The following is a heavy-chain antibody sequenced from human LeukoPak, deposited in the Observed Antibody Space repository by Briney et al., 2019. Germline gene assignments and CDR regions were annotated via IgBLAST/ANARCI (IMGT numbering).Heavy chain of an antibody. Sequence: GGSLRLSCAASGFTFDDYGMSWVRQAPGKGLEWVSGINWNGGSTGYADSVKGRFTISRDNAKNSLYLQMNSLRAEDTALYYCARDANKWNDRQNWFDPWGQGTLVTVSS. CDR1: GFTFDDYG. V-gene: IGHV3-20*04. CDR3: ARDANKWNDRQNWFDP. CDR2: INWNGGST. J-gene: IGHJ5*02. D-gene: IGHD1-1*01.